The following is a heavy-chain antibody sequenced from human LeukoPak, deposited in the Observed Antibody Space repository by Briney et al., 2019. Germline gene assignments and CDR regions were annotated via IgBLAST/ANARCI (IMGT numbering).Heavy chain of an antibody. J-gene: IGHJ6*02. V-gene: IGHV3-48*03. CDR3: ASYYYDSSGYMHYGMDV. Sequence: GGSLRLSCAASGFTFSRYEMNWVRQAPGKGLEWVAYISRSGTTIYYAGSVKGRFTISRDNAKNSLFLQMNSLRAEDTAVYYCASYYYDSSGYMHYGMDVWGQGTTVTVSS. D-gene: IGHD3-22*01. CDR1: GFTFSRYE. CDR2: ISRSGTTI.